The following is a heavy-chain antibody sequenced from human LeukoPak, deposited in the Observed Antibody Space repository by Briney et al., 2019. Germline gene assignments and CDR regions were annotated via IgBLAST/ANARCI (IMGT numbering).Heavy chain of an antibody. V-gene: IGHV4-61*08. CDR2: IYYSGST. D-gene: IGHD6-6*01. CDR3: ARDSSSSTGFDP. J-gene: IGHJ5*02. Sequence: PSETLSLTCTVSGGSISSGGYYWSWIRQPPGKGLEWIGYIYYSGSTNYNPSLKSRVTISVDTSKNQFSLKLSSVTAADTAVYYCARDSSSSTGFDPWGQGTLVTVSS. CDR1: GGSISSGGYY.